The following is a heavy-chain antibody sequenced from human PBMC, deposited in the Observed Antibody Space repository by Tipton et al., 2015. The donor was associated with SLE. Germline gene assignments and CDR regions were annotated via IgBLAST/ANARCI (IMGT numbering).Heavy chain of an antibody. Sequence: SLRLSCAASEFTFSNAWMNWVRQAPGKGLEWVGRIKSKSDDGTTDYAAPVKGRFIISRDDSKNTLYLQMNSLISEDTAVYYCARGFIAARHYYYGMDVWGQGTTVTVSS. CDR2: IKSKSDDGTT. D-gene: IGHD6-6*01. CDR1: EFTFSNAW. V-gene: IGHV3-15*01. J-gene: IGHJ6*02. CDR3: ARGFIAARHYYYGMDV.